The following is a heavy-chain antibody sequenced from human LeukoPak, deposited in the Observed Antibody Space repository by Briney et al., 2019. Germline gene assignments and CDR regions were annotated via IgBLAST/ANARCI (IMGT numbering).Heavy chain of an antibody. CDR2: ISAYNGNT. V-gene: IGHV1-18*01. D-gene: IGHD3-22*01. J-gene: IGHJ4*02. CDR1: GYTFTSYG. Sequence: GASVKVSCKASGYTFTSYGISWVRQAPGQGLEWMGWISAYNGNTNYAQKLQGRVTMTTDTSTSTAYMELRSLRSDDTAVYYCARDADYYDSSGYYTFDYWGQGTLATVSS. CDR3: ARDADYYDSSGYYTFDY.